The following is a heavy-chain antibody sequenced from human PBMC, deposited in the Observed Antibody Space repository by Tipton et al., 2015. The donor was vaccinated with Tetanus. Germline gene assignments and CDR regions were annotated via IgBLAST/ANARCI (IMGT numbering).Heavy chain of an antibody. D-gene: IGHD2-2*01. CDR1: GDSLSNGDYY. Sequence: TLSLTCTVSGDSLSNGDYYWSWIRQPPGKGLESIGYIYYSGSTYYNPSLKSRVTISVDTSKNQFSLRLSSVTAADTAIYYCAREVPAAGHFDSWGQGTLVTVSS. CDR2: IYYSGST. J-gene: IGHJ4*02. V-gene: IGHV4-30-4*01. CDR3: AREVPAAGHFDS.